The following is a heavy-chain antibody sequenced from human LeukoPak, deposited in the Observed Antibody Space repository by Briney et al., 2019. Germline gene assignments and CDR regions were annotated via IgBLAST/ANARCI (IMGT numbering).Heavy chain of an antibody. V-gene: IGHV3-23*01. CDR3: AKDRTAGYDGLVDY. CDR1: GFAFSSQD. Sequence: GGSLRLSCAASGFAFSSQDMGWVRQAPGKGLEWVSAISDSGDRTYYVDSVKGRFTISRDNSKNTLYLQMNSLRAEDTAVYYCAKDRTAGYDGLVDYWGQGTLVTVSS. CDR2: ISDSGDRT. D-gene: IGHD5-12*01. J-gene: IGHJ4*02.